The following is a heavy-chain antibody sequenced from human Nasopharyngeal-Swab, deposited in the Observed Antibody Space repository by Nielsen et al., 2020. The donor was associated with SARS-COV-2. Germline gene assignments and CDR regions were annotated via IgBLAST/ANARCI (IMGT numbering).Heavy chain of an antibody. V-gene: IGHV5-51*01. J-gene: IGHJ4*02. D-gene: IGHD4-17*01. CDR3: ARNDYGDYGGRTEF. CDR2: IYPDDSDT. CDR1: GYNFNTYW. Sequence: GESLKISCKDSGYNFNTYWIAWVRQTPGKGLEWMGTIYPDDSDTRYSPSFQGHVTMSVDKSVTTAYLQLISLKASDTATYFCARNDYGDYGGRTEFWGQGTLVTVSS.